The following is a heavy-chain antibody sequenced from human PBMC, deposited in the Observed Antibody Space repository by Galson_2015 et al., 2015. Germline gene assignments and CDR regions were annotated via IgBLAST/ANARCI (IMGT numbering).Heavy chain of an antibody. V-gene: IGHV3-48*02. CDR3: ARGAYYYDSSGYPDY. Sequence: SLRLSCAASGFTFSSYSMNWVRQAPGKGLEWVSYISSSSSTIYYADSVKGRFTISRDNAKNSLYLQMNSLRDEDTAVYYCARGAYYYDSSGYPDYWGQGTLVTVSS. D-gene: IGHD3-22*01. CDR1: GFTFSSYS. CDR2: ISSSSSTI. J-gene: IGHJ4*02.